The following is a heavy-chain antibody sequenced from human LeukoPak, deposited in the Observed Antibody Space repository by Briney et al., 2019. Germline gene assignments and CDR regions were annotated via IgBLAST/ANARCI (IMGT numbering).Heavy chain of an antibody. V-gene: IGHV3-23*01. J-gene: IGHJ2*01. CDR1: GFTFDDYT. CDR2: IGGSGSTT. D-gene: IGHD5-18*01. Sequence: GGSLRLSCAASGFTFDDYTMHWVRQAPGKGLEWVSAIGGSGSTTYYADSVKGQFTISRDNSKNTLYLQMNSLRAEDTAVYYCAKDTASSWWYFDLWGRGTLVTVSS. CDR3: AKDTASSWWYFDL.